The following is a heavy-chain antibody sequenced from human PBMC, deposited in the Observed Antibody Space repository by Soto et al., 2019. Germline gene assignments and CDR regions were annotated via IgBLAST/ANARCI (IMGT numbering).Heavy chain of an antibody. CDR1: GGSISSSY. V-gene: IGHV4-4*07. D-gene: IGHD6-13*01. Sequence: QVQLQESGPGLVKPSETLSLTCTVSGGSISSSYWSWIRQPAGKGLEGIGRIYTSGSTNYNPSLKSRVTMSVDTSKNQFSLKLSSVTAADPAVYYCARGPPLRIAAAGTHWFDPWGQGTLVTVSS. J-gene: IGHJ5*02. CDR3: ARGPPLRIAAAGTHWFDP. CDR2: IYTSGST.